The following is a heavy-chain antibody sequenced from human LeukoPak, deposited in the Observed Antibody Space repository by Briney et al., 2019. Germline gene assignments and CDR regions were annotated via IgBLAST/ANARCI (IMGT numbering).Heavy chain of an antibody. J-gene: IGHJ4*02. V-gene: IGHV7-4-1*02. D-gene: IGHD6-19*01. CDR3: ASGLTGWSTDPLDY. CDR2: INSKTGNP. CDR1: GYTFSNYA. Sequence: GASVKVSCKASGYTFSNYAMNWVRQAPGQGLEWMGWINSKTGNPTYAQAFKERFVFSFDTSVSTSYLQISSLKAEDTAVYYCASGLTGWSTDPLDYWGQGTLVTVSS.